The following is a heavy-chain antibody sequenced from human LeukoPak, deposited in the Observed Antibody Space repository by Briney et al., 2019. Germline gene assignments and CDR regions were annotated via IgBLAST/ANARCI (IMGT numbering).Heavy chain of an antibody. Sequence: SETLSLTCAVSGYSISSSYYWSWIRQPPGKGLEWIGYIYYSGSTNYNPSLKSRVTISVDTSKNQFSLKLSSVTAADTAVYYCARVEAAFVVVPAAFWFDPWGQGTLVTVSS. D-gene: IGHD2-2*01. CDR3: ARVEAAFVVVPAAFWFDP. CDR1: GYSISSSYY. V-gene: IGHV4-61*01. J-gene: IGHJ5*02. CDR2: IYYSGST.